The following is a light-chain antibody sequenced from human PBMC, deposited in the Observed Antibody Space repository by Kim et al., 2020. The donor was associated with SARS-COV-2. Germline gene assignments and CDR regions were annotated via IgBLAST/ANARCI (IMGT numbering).Light chain of an antibody. Sequence: SASVGDRVTMIFPASQSITRWLACYQQKPGKAPKLLIYDASSLKRGVPSRFSGSGSGTEFTLTISSMQPDDFATYYCHQYNSYSHTFGQGTKLEI. V-gene: IGKV1-5*02. CDR1: QSITRW. CDR2: DAS. J-gene: IGKJ2*01. CDR3: HQYNSYSHT.